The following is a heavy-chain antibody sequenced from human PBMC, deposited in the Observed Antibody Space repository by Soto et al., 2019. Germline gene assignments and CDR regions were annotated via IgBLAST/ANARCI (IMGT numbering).Heavy chain of an antibody. V-gene: IGHV3-53*01. Sequence: GGSLRLSCAASGRSGGSNYMSWVRQAPGKGLEWAAVIYSGGSTYYADSVQGRFTISRDDSRNTVFLQMDRLRAEDTALYYCAIFYDFWTGPRDYWGQGILVTVSS. D-gene: IGHD3-3*01. CDR1: GRSGGSNY. J-gene: IGHJ4*02. CDR3: AIFYDFWTGPRDY. CDR2: IYSGGST.